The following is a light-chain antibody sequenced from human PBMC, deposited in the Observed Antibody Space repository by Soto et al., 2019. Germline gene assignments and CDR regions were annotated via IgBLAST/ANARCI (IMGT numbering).Light chain of an antibody. CDR3: SSYTSSTAYV. Sequence: QSVLTQPASVSGSPGQSITISCTGTSSDVGSYNSVSWYQQHPGKAPKLMIYEVSNRPSGVSNRFSGSESGNTASLTISGLQAEDEADYYCSSYTSSTAYVFGTGTKVTVL. CDR1: SSDVGSYNS. CDR2: EVS. J-gene: IGLJ1*01. V-gene: IGLV2-14*01.